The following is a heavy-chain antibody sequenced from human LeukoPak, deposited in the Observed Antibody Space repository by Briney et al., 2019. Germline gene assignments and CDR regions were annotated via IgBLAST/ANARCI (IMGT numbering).Heavy chain of an antibody. CDR3: ATNLPGYSYGYWVA. CDR2: INHRGST. Sequence: PSETLSLTCAVSGGSFRGYNWSWIPQPPRKGLEWIVEINHRGSTNYNPSPKSRVTISVDTSKRQISLKLTSVTAADKAVYYCATNLPGYSYGYWVAWGQGTLVTVSS. J-gene: IGHJ5*02. D-gene: IGHD5-18*01. CDR1: GGSFRGYN. V-gene: IGHV4-34*01.